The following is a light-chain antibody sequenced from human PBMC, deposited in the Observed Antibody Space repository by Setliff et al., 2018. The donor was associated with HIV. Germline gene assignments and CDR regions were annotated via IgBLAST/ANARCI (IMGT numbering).Light chain of an antibody. CDR3: CSYAGSSTYG. J-gene: IGLJ1*01. V-gene: IGLV2-23*02. CDR2: EVN. Sequence: QSVLTQPASVSGSPGQSITISCTGTRSDVGGYDYVSWYQHHPGKAPKVMIFEVNKRPSGVSNRFSGSKSGNTASLTISGLQTDDEADYYCCSYAGSSTYGFGTGTKVTVL. CDR1: RSDVGGYDY.